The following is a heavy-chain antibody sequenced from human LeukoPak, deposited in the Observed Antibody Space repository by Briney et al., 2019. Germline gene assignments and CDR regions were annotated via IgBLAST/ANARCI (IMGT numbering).Heavy chain of an antibody. D-gene: IGHD3-10*01. J-gene: IGHJ4*02. CDR2: IIPIFGTA. V-gene: IGHV1-69*05. CDR3: ARDRVVRGVYPLDY. CDR1: GGTFSSYA. Sequence: GASVKVSCKASGGTFSSYAISWVRQAPGQGLEWMGGIIPIFGTANYAQKLQGRVTMTTDTSTSTAYMELRSLRSDDTAVYYCARDRVVRGVYPLDYWGQGTLVTVSS.